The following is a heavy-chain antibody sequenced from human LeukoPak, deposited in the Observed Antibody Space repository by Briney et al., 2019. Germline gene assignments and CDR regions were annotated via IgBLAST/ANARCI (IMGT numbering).Heavy chain of an antibody. D-gene: IGHD6-19*01. Sequence: GGSLRLSCTVSGFTVSNNYMSWVRQTPGKGLEWVSVIYGGRNNTVYADSVKGRFTISRDNSRNTIYLQIDSLRAEDTATYYCAREFRQTYSSGWSLDYWGQGTLVTVSS. CDR1: GFTVSNNY. CDR2: IYGGRNNT. CDR3: AREFRQTYSSGWSLDY. J-gene: IGHJ4*02. V-gene: IGHV3-53*01.